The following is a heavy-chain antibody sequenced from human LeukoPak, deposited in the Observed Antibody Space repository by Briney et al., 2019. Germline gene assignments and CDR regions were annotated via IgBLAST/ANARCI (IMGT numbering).Heavy chain of an antibody. V-gene: IGHV3-11*03. CDR2: ISPSSSYT. D-gene: IGHD3-22*01. Sequence: GGSLRLSCAASGFTFSDYYLSWVRQAPGKGLEWVSFISPSSSYTNYADSVKGRFTISRDNAKNSLYLQMSSLRAEDTAVYYCARLWGGSSGYYYWGQGTLFTVSS. J-gene: IGHJ4*02. CDR3: ARLWGGSSGYYY. CDR1: GFTFSDYY.